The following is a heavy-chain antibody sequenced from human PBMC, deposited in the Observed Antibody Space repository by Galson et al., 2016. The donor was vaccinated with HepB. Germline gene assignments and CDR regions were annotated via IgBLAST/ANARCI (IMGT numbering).Heavy chain of an antibody. J-gene: IGHJ4*02. Sequence: SLRLSCAASGFTFSSYAMHWVRQAPGKGLEWVAVISYDGSNKYYADSVKGRFTISRDNSKNTLYLQMNSLRTEDTAVYCCARTLYDYVWGSYRYHQDYWGQGTLVTVSS. CDR2: ISYDGSNK. D-gene: IGHD3-16*02. V-gene: IGHV3-30-3*01. CDR1: GFTFSSYA. CDR3: ARTLYDYVWGSYRYHQDY.